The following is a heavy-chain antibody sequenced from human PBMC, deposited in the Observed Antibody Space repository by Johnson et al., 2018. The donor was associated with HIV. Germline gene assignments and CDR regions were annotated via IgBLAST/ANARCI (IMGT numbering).Heavy chain of an antibody. CDR3: AKDVGDGYNRWGGFYF. J-gene: IGHJ3*01. V-gene: IGHV3-33*06. CDR1: GFIFNNYG. D-gene: IGHD5-24*01. CDR2: IWYDGSNK. Sequence: QMQLVESGGGLVQPGRSLRLSCATSGFIFNNYGMHWVRQAPGKGLEWVAVIWYDGSNKFYLDSVKGRFTISRDNSKNTLYLQMTSLRVEDAAVYYCAKDVGDGYNRWGGFYFWGQGTMVTVST.